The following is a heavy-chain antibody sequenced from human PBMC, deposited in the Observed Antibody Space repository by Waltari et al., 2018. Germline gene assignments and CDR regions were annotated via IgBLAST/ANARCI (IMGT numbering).Heavy chain of an antibody. V-gene: IGHV3-48*04. D-gene: IGHD2-2*01. Sequence: EVQLVESGGGLVQPGGSLRLSCAASGFTFRSYSMNWVRQAPGKGLEWVSYISSSSSTIYYADSVKGRFTISRDNAKNSLYLQMNSLRAEDTAVYYCARNRAAAPDYWGQGTLVTVSS. CDR2: ISSSSSTI. CDR1: GFTFRSYS. CDR3: ARNRAAAPDY. J-gene: IGHJ4*02.